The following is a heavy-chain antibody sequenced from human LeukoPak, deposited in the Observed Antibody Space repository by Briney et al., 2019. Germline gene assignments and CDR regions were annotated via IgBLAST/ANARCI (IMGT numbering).Heavy chain of an antibody. CDR2: IYYSGST. CDR1: GGSISSYY. CDR3: VTYYYDSSGYPTFDY. D-gene: IGHD3-22*01. Sequence: SETLPLTCTVSGGSISSYYWSWIRQPPGKGLEWIGYIYYSGSTNYNPSLKSRVTISVDTSKNQFSLKLSSVTAADTAVYYCVTYYYDSSGYPTFDYWGQGTLVTVSS. J-gene: IGHJ4*02. V-gene: IGHV4-59*01.